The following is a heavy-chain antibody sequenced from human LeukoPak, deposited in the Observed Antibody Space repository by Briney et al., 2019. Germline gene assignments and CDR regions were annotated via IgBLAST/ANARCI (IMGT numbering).Heavy chain of an antibody. CDR2: ISYDGSNK. D-gene: IGHD6-19*01. V-gene: IGHV3-30*18. CDR3: AKSIAVAGKGPFDY. Sequence: GGSLRLSCAASGFTFSSYGMHWVRQAPGKGLEWVAVISYDGSNKYYADSVKGRFTISGDNSKNTLYLQMNSLRAEDTAVYYCAKSIAVAGKGPFDYWGQGTLVTVSS. J-gene: IGHJ4*02. CDR1: GFTFSSYG.